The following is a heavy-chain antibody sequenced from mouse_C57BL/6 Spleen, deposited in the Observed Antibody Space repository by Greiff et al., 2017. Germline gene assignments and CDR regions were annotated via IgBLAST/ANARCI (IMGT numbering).Heavy chain of an antibody. D-gene: IGHD2-4*01. CDR3: ARPIYYDYDGGAWFAY. Sequence: VQLKESGGDLVKPGGSLKLSCAASGFTFSSYGMSWVRQTPDKRLEWVATISSGGSYTYYPDSVKGRFTISRDNAKNTLYLQMSSLKSEDTAMYYCARPIYYDYDGGAWFAYWGQGTLVTVSA. CDR2: ISSGGSYT. CDR1: GFTFSSYG. V-gene: IGHV5-6*01. J-gene: IGHJ3*01.